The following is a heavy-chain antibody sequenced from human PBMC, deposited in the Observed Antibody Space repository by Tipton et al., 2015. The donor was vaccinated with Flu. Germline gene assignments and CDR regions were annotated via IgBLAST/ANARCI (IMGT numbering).Heavy chain of an antibody. D-gene: IGHD4-17*01. CDR3: ATHDFGDFSPIAHFEH. J-gene: IGHJ4*02. CDR1: GFTFNTYQ. Sequence: SLRLSCIGSGFTFNTYQMNWVRQAPGKGLEWVSYISSSGDPIFYADSVRGRFTISRDNAKNSLYLQMNTLRAEDTAVYYCATHDFGDFSPIAHFEHWGQGTLVTVSS. V-gene: IGHV3-48*03. CDR2: ISSSGDPI.